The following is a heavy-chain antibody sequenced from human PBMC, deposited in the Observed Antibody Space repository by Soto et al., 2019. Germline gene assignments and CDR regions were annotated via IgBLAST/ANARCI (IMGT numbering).Heavy chain of an antibody. J-gene: IGHJ4*02. D-gene: IGHD4-17*01. CDR1: GFTFSGYW. Sequence: GGSLRLSCAVSGFTFSGYWMHWVRQAPGKGLVWVSRINSDGSTTSYADSVKGRFTISRDNAKNTLYLQMDSLRAEDTAVYYWASAKIGDYFQVYWGQGTLVTSPQ. CDR2: INSDGSTT. V-gene: IGHV3-74*01. CDR3: ASAKIGDYFQVY.